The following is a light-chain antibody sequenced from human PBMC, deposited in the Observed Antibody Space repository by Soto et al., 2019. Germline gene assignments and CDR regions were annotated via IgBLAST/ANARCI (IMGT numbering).Light chain of an antibody. V-gene: IGKV3-20*01. CDR1: QSVSSSY. Sequence: EIVLTQSPGTLSLSPGERATLSCRASQSVSSSYLAWYLQKPGQAPRLLIYGATSRATGIPDRFSGSGSGTDFTLTISRLEPDDLAVYYCQQYGSSPRTFGQETKVDMK. CDR2: GAT. CDR3: QQYGSSPRT. J-gene: IGKJ1*01.